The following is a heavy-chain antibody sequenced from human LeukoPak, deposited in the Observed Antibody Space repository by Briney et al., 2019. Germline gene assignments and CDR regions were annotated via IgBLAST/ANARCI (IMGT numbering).Heavy chain of an antibody. CDR1: GFTFSSYA. Sequence: TGGSLRLSCAASGFTFSSYAMSWVRQAPGQGLEWVSAISGSGGSTYYADSGKGRFTISRDNSKNTLYLQMNSLRAEDTAVYYCAKGSSYRGGYLDYWGQGTLVTVSS. J-gene: IGHJ4*02. V-gene: IGHV3-23*01. D-gene: IGHD3-10*01. CDR2: ISGSGGST. CDR3: AKGSSYRGGYLDY.